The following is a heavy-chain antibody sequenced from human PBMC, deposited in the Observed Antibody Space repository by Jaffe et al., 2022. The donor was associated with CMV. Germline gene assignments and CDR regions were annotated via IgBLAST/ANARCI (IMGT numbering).Heavy chain of an antibody. CDR1: GFTFSNAW. D-gene: IGHD3-10*01. V-gene: IGHV3-15*01. CDR3: TTAHLTRPWSVLWFGEPSHAFDI. Sequence: EVQLVESGGGLVKPGGSLRLSCAASGFTFSNAWMSWVRQAPGKGLEWVGRIKSKTDGGTTDYAAPVKGRFTISRDDSKNTLYLQMNSLKTEDTAVYYCTTAHLTRPWSVLWFGEPSHAFDIWGQGTMVTVSS. CDR2: IKSKTDGGTT. J-gene: IGHJ3*02.